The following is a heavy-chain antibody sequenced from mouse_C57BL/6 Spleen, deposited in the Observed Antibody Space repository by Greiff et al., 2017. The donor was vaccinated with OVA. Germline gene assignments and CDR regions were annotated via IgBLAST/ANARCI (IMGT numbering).Heavy chain of an antibody. J-gene: IGHJ2*01. CDR3: ARDYYGSSPYYFDY. CDR2: IDPSDSET. V-gene: IGHV1-52*01. CDR1: GYTFTSYW. Sequence: QVQLKQSGAELVRPGSSVKLSCKASGYTFTSYWMHWVKQRPIQGLEWIGNIDPSDSETHYNQKFKDKATLTVDKSSSTAYMQLSSLTSEDSAVYYCARDYYGSSPYYFDYWGQGTTLTVSS. D-gene: IGHD1-1*01.